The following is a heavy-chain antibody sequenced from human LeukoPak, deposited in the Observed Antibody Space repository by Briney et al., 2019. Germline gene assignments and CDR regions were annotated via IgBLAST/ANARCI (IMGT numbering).Heavy chain of an antibody. CDR2: ISPYNGNT. J-gene: IGHJ4*02. CDR3: ARDRAVVVAATDY. V-gene: IGHV1-18*01. Sequence: GASVKVSCKASGYTFTTYGISWVRQAPGQGPEWMGWISPYNGNTNCAQKLQGRVTMTTDTSTSTAYMELRSLRSDDTAVYYCARDRAVVVAATDYWGQGTLVTVSS. D-gene: IGHD2-15*01. CDR1: GYTFTTYG.